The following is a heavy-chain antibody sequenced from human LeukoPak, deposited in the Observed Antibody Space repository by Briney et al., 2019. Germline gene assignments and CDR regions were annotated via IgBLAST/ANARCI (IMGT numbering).Heavy chain of an antibody. V-gene: IGHV4-59*01. D-gene: IGHD6-13*01. Sequence: SETLSLTCTVSGGSISSYYWSWIRQPPGKGLEWIGYIYYSGSANYHPSLKSRVTISVDTSKNRSSLRLSSVTAADTAVYYCARVTGYMVEDYFDYWGQGTLVTASS. CDR1: GGSISSYY. CDR2: IYYSGSA. J-gene: IGHJ4*02. CDR3: ARVTGYMVEDYFDY.